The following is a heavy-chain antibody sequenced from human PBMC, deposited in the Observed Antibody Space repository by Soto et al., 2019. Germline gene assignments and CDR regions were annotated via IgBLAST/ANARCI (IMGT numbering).Heavy chain of an antibody. CDR3: ARMKGYVYYYGMDV. D-gene: IGHD5-12*01. Sequence: SETLSLTCAVYGGSFSCYYWSWIRQPPGKGLEWIGEINHSGSTNYNPSLKSRVTISVDTSKNQSSLKLSSVTAADTAVYYCARMKGYVYYYGMDVWGQGTTVTVSS. CDR2: INHSGST. J-gene: IGHJ6*02. V-gene: IGHV4-34*01. CDR1: GGSFSCYY.